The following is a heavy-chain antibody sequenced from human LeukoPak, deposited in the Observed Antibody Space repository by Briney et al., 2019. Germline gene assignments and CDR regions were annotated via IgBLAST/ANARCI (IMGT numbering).Heavy chain of an antibody. D-gene: IGHD4-17*01. CDR1: GFTFSSYG. V-gene: IGHV3-30*18. J-gene: IGHJ4*02. CDR3: AKGLLYGDYYDY. CDR2: ISYDGSNK. Sequence: SGGSLRLSCAASGFTFSSYGMHWVRQAPGKGLEWVAVISYDGSNKYYADSVKGRFTISRDNSKNTLYLQMNSLRAEDTAVYYCAKGLLYGDYYDYWGQGTLVTVSS.